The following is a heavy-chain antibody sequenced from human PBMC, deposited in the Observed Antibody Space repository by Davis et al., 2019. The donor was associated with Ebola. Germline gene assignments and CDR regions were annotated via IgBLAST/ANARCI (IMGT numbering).Heavy chain of an antibody. J-gene: IGHJ3*01. D-gene: IGHD6-19*01. V-gene: IGHV3-23*01. CDR2: ISGSGGPT. CDR1: GFSFGTHA. CDR3: AKDTSNVWFDV. Sequence: PGGSLRLSCAASGFSFGTHAMIWVRQAPGKGLEWVSGISGSGGPTYYADSVKGRFTISRDNSKNTLHLQMNSLRVEDTAIYYCAKDTSNVWFDVWGQGTMVSVSS.